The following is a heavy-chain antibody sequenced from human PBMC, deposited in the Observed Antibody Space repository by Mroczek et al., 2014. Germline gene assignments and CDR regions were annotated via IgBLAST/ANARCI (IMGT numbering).Heavy chain of an antibody. V-gene: IGHV4-34*01. CDR1: GGSFSGYY. D-gene: IGHD5-18*01. Sequence: QVQLQESGAGLLKPSETLSLTCAVYGGSFSGYYWSWIRQPPGKGWSGLGKSIIVEAPTTTRPQESSHHISRHVQDQFXLKLSSVDRRGLGCSITCARGDLXGIGIQPYRSPPPPGYYYYRYG. CDR3: ARGDLXGIGIQPYRSPPPPGYYYYRYG. J-gene: IGHJ6*01. CDR2: SIIVEAP.